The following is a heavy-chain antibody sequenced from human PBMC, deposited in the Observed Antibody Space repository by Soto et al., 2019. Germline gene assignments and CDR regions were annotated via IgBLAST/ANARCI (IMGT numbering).Heavy chain of an antibody. V-gene: IGHV3-30*03. CDR3: ATALEMAIIDY. J-gene: IGHJ4*02. CDR1: GFTFSSYG. D-gene: IGHD2-21*01. CDR2: ISYDGSNK. Sequence: AGSLRLSCAASGFTFSSYGMHWVRQAPGKGLEWVGVISYDGSNKYYADSVKGRFTTSKDQSTLKLYLQMNSLRAEDTSVYYCATALEMAIIDYWGQGTLVTVSS.